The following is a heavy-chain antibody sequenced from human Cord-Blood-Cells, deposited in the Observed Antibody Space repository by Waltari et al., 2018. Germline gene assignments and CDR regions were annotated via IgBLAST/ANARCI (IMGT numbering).Heavy chain of an antibody. CDR2: IKQDGSEK. CDR3: ATGLASFDY. Sequence: EVQLVESGGGLVQPGGSLRLSCAASGLTFSSYWLSWVRQAPGKGLDWVANIKQDGSEKYYVDSVKGRFTISRDNAKNALYLQMNSLRAEDTAVYYCATGLASFDYWGQGTLVTVSS. J-gene: IGHJ4*02. V-gene: IGHV3-7*01. D-gene: IGHD2-15*01. CDR1: GLTFSSYW.